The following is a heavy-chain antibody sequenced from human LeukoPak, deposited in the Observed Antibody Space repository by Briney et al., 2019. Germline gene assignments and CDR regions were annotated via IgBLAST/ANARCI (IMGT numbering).Heavy chain of an antibody. CDR2: ISGSGGST. V-gene: IGHV3-23*01. CDR1: GFTFSSYA. D-gene: IGHD2-2*01. Sequence: GGSLRLSCAASGFTFSSYAMSWVRQAPGKGLEWVSAISGSGGSTYYADSVKGRFTISRDNAKNSLYLQMNSLRAEDTAVYYCARDIVVVPAAPHPEPYYYYYGMDVWGQGTTVTVSS. J-gene: IGHJ6*02. CDR3: ARDIVVVPAAPHPEPYYYYYGMDV.